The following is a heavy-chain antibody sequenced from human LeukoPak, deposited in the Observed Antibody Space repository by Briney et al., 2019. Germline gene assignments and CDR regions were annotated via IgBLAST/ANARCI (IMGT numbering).Heavy chain of an antibody. V-gene: IGHV3-13*01. D-gene: IGHD2-15*01. Sequence: GGSLRLSCAASGFTFSSYDMHWVRQATGKGLEWVSAIGTAGDTYYPGSVKGRFTISRENAKNSLYLQMNSLRAEDTAVYYCARDDETGSGSYYYYGMDVWGQGTTVTVSS. CDR1: GFTFSSYD. CDR2: IGTAGDT. J-gene: IGHJ6*02. CDR3: ARDDETGSGSYYYYGMDV.